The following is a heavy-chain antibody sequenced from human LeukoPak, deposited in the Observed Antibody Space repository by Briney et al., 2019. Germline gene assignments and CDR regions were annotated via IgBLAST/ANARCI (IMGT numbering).Heavy chain of an antibody. CDR3: AKSGYSYGCDY. V-gene: IGHV3-30*18. CDR2: ISYDGSNK. CDR1: GFTFSSYG. D-gene: IGHD5-18*01. Sequence: GGSLRLSGAASGFTFSSYGMHWVRQAPGKGLEWVAVISYDGSNKYYADSVKGRFTISRDNSKNTLYLQMNSLRAEDTAVYYCAKSGYSYGCDYWGQGTLVTVSS. J-gene: IGHJ4*02.